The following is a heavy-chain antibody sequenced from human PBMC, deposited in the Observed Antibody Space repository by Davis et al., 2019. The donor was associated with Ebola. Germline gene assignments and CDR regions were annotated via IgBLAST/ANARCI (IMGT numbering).Heavy chain of an antibody. Sequence: PGGSLRLSCAASGFTFRDHAMSWVRQAPGKGLEWVSAVGGSDGTTYYADSVKGRFTISRDNSKNMLYLQMNSLGAEDTARYYCAKRDSSGSYPYYFDYWGQGTLVTVSP. CDR3: AKRDSSGSYPYYFDY. CDR2: VGGSDGTT. V-gene: IGHV3-23*01. CDR1: GFTFRDHA. J-gene: IGHJ4*02. D-gene: IGHD3-22*01.